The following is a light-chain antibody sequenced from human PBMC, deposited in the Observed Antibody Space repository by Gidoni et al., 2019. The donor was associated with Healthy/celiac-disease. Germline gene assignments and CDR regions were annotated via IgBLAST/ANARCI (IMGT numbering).Light chain of an antibody. V-gene: IGKV1-9*01. J-gene: IGKJ3*01. Sequence: DIQLTQSPSFLSASVGDRVTITCRASQGISSYLAWYQQKPGKAPKLLIYAASTLQSGVPSRVSGSGSGTEFTLTLSSLQPEDFATYYCQQLNSYPPVTFGPXTKVDIK. CDR3: QQLNSYPPVT. CDR2: AAS. CDR1: QGISSY.